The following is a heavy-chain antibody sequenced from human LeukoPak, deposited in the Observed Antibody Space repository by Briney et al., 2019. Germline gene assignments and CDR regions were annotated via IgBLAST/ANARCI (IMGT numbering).Heavy chain of an antibody. CDR2: ITPNSGGT. J-gene: IGHJ4*02. Sequence: GASVKVSCKASGYTFTSYYMHWVRQAPGQGLEWMGWITPNSGGTNYAQKFQGKVTMTRDTSISTAYMELSRLRSDDTAVYYCANFEYSSSSSNFDYWGQGTLVTVSS. CDR3: ANFEYSSSSSNFDY. D-gene: IGHD6-6*01. V-gene: IGHV1-2*02. CDR1: GYTFTSYY.